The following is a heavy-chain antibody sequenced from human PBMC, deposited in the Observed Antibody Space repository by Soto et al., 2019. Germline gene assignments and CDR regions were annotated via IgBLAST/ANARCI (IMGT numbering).Heavy chain of an antibody. D-gene: IGHD1-26*01. J-gene: IGHJ5*02. Sequence: QVQLVQSGAEVKEPGASVKVSCKASGYTFTGYHIHWVRQAPGQGLEWMGWINTNSGGTNYAQKFQGWVTMTRDTSINTAYVELSRLRSDDTAVYYCPRWVGASNWFDPWGQGTLVTVSS. CDR3: PRWVGASNWFDP. CDR1: GYTFTGYH. V-gene: IGHV1-2*04. CDR2: INTNSGGT.